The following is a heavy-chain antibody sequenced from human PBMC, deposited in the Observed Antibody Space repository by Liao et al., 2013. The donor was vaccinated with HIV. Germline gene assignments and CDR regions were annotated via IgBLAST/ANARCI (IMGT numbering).Heavy chain of an antibody. CDR3: ARDRGDYGLWSGYSTHDAFEI. D-gene: IGHD3-3*01. V-gene: IGHV4-39*07. Sequence: QLRLQESGPRVVKPSETLSLICNVSGDSISSSSSYWGWIRQSPGKGLEWIGDIFHSGKSYYNPSLQSRVSISVDTSKNQFSLRLASVTASDTAIYYCARDRGDYGLWSGYSTHDAFEIWGPGRRVTVSS. CDR2: IFHSGKS. J-gene: IGHJ3*02. CDR1: GDSISSSSSY.